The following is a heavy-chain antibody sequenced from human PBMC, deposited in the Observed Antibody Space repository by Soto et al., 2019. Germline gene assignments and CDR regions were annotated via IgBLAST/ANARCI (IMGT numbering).Heavy chain of an antibody. CDR1: GFTFSSYG. CDR2: IWYDGSNK. D-gene: IGHD6-6*01. Sequence: PGGSLRLSCAASGFTFSSYGMHWVRQAPGKGLEWVAVIWYDGSNKYYADSVKGRFTISRDNSKNTLYLQMNSLRAEDTAVYYCARDPDSSSYYFDYWGQGTLVTVSS. J-gene: IGHJ4*02. CDR3: ARDPDSSSYYFDY. V-gene: IGHV3-33*01.